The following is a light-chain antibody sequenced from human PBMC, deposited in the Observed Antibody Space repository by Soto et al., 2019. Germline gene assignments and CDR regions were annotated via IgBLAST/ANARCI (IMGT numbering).Light chain of an antibody. CDR2: DAS. CDR3: QQYGGSPIT. V-gene: IGKV3-20*01. J-gene: IGKJ5*01. Sequence: EIVLTHSPATLSVSPGGRATLSCRASQSVSSYLAWYQQKPGQAPRLLIYDASNRATGIPARFSGSGSGADFTLTISRLEPEDFAVYYCQQYGGSPITFGQGTRLEIK. CDR1: QSVSSY.